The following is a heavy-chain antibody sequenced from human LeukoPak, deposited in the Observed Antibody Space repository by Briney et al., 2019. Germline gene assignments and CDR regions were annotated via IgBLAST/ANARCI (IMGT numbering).Heavy chain of an antibody. D-gene: IGHD3-3*01. V-gene: IGHV1-46*01. CDR1: GYTFTSYY. Sequence: GASVKVSCKASGYTFTSYYMHWVRQAPGQGLEWMGIINPSGGSTSYAQKFQGRVTMTRDMSTSTVYMELSSLRSEDTAVYYCAGEHPEYYDFWSGYYSGSFILDGFDYWGQGTLVTVSS. CDR3: AGEHPEYYDFWSGYYSGSFILDGFDY. J-gene: IGHJ4*02. CDR2: INPSGGST.